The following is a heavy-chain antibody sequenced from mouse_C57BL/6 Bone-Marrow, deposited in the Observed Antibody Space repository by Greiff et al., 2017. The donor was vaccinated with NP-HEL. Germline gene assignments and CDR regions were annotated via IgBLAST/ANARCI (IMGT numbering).Heavy chain of an antibody. CDR2: IYPGDGDT. CDR1: GYAFSSSW. CDR3: ARGGAQAYED. V-gene: IGHV1-82*01. Sequence: QVQLQQSGPELVKPGASVKISCKASGYAFSSSWMNWVKQRPGKGLEWIGRIYPGDGDTNYNGKFKGKATLTADKSSSTAYMQLSSLTSEDSAVYFCARGGAQAYEDWGQGTTLTVSS. D-gene: IGHD3-2*02. J-gene: IGHJ2*01.